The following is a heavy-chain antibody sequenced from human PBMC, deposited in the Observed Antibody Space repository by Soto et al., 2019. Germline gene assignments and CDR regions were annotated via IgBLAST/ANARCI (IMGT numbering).Heavy chain of an antibody. CDR1: GFTVSSYA. V-gene: IGHV3-30*18. J-gene: IGHJ4*02. CDR2: ISYDGSNK. Sequence: SLRLSCAASGFTVSSYAMHWVRQAPGKGLEWVALISYDGSNKNYGDSVKGRFTISRDNSKNTLYLQMNSLRAEDTAVYYCAKDRGYSGYDSLDYWGQGNLVTVSS. CDR3: AKDRGYSGYDSLDY. D-gene: IGHD5-12*01.